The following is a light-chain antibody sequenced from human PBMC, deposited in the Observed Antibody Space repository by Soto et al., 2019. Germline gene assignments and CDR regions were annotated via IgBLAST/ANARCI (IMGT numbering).Light chain of an antibody. CDR3: QQYSSYSRT. J-gene: IGKJ1*01. CDR1: QGISTW. CDR2: DAS. V-gene: IGKV1-5*01. Sequence: DIQMTQSPYTLSASVGDRVTITCRASQGISTWLAWYQQNPGTAPKLLIYDASSLESGVPSRFSGSGSGTEFTLTISNLQPDDYATYYCQQYSSYSRTFGQGTKVEIK.